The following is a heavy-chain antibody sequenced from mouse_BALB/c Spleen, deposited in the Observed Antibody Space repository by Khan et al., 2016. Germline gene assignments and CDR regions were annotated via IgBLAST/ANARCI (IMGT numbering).Heavy chain of an antibody. V-gene: IGHV3-8*02. CDR2: ISYSGSI. Sequence: EVQLQESGPSLVKPSQTLSLTCSVTGDSITRGYWNWIRKFPGNKLEFMVYISYSGSINYNPSPRSRISITRDTSKNQYYLQLNSAITEDTATSYCARGYNAMDYWGQGASVTVSS. CDR1: GDSITRGY. J-gene: IGHJ4*01. CDR3: ARGYNAMDY.